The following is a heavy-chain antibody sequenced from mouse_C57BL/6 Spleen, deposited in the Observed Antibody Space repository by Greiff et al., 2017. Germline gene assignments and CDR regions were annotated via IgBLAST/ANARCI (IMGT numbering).Heavy chain of an antibody. D-gene: IGHD2-2*01. J-gene: IGHJ4*01. CDR2: IYPRSGNT. Sequence: VQLQESGAELARPGASVKLSCKASGYTFTSYGISWVKQRTGQGLEWIGEIYPRSGNTYYNEKFKGKATLTADKSSSTAYMELRSLTSEDSAVYFCARGLPPYYAMDYWGQGTSVTVSS. CDR1: GYTFTSYG. V-gene: IGHV1-81*01. CDR3: ARGLPPYYAMDY.